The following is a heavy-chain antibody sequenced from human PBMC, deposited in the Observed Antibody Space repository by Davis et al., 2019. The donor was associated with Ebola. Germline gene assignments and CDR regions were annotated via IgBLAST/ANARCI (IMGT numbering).Heavy chain of an antibody. CDR3: AREIVVVVDGMDV. CDR1: GFTFSGYW. CDR2: INSDGSST. J-gene: IGHJ6*02. Sequence: HTGGSLRLSCAASGFTFSGYWIHWVRQAPGKGLVWVSRINSDGSSTSYADSVKGRFTISRDNAKNTLYLQMNSLRAEDTAVYYCAREIVVVVDGMDVWGQGTTVTVSS. V-gene: IGHV3-74*01. D-gene: IGHD2-15*01.